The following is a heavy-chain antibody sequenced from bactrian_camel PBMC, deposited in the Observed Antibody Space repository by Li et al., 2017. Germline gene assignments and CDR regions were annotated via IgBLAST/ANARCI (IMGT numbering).Heavy chain of an antibody. CDR3: AAETVNLQLARHYRY. CDR1: RGFDDADAE. CDR2: ISPDGKE. V-gene: IGHV3S53*01. J-gene: IGHJ4*01. Sequence: VQLVESGGGSVQIGGSLTLACAASRGFDDADAEWGWFRQAPGAQCEMVASISPDGKEYYSDSVKGRFIISKDYAKKTLYLQMNDLKPEDTAMFYCAAETVNLQLARHYRYWGQGTQVTVS. D-gene: IGHD7*01.